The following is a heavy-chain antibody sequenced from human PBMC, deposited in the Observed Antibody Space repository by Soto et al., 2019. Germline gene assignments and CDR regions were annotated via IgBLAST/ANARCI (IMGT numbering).Heavy chain of an antibody. CDR1: GFTFSNYA. CDR2: ISGSGGST. V-gene: IGHV3-23*01. Sequence: GGSLRLSCAASGFTFSNYAMSWVRQAPGKGLEWVSAISGSGGSTFYADSVKGRFTVSRDNSKNTLYLQMNSLRVEDTAVYYCAKRGDFWSGYKLGFLDYWGQGTLVTVSS. J-gene: IGHJ4*02. CDR3: AKRGDFWSGYKLGFLDY. D-gene: IGHD3-3*01.